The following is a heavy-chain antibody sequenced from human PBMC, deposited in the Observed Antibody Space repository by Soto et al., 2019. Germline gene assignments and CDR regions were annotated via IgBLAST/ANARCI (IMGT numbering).Heavy chain of an antibody. J-gene: IGHJ4*02. CDR1: GDSIGSSNYY. CDR2: IYYSGST. D-gene: IGHD3-16*01. V-gene: IGHV4-61*05. Sequence: SETLSLTCTVSGDSIGSSNYYWGWIRQPPGKGLEWIGYIYYSGSTNYNPSLKSRVTISVDTSKNQFSLKLSSVTAADTAVYYCARSWGYYFDYWGQGTLVTVSS. CDR3: ARSWGYYFDY.